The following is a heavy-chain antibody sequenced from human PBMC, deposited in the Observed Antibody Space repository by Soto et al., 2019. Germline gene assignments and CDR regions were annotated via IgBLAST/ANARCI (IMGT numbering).Heavy chain of an antibody. V-gene: IGHV1-2*02. CDR2: INPTSGGT. CDR3: ARDPDYGDYWGYFFDS. Sequence: ASVKVSCKTSGYTFAAYYIHWIRQAPGQGLEWMGWINPTSGGTVYAQNFQDRVTMTRDTSISTAYMELRRLDSDDTAVYYCARDPDYGDYWGYFFDSWGQGTPVTVSS. J-gene: IGHJ4*02. CDR1: GYTFAAYY. D-gene: IGHD4-17*01.